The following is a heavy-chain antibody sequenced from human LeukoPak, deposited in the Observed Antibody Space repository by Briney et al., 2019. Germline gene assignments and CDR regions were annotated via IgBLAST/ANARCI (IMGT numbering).Heavy chain of an antibody. J-gene: IGHJ4*02. D-gene: IGHD2-2*01. CDR3: ARDVGEYCSSVSCYASNY. CDR1: GYTFIGYY. Sequence: ASVKVSCKASGYTFIGYYIHWVRQAPGQGLEWMGWINPHSGGTNYAQKFQGRVTMTRDTSISTAYMELNRLRSDDTAVYYCARDVGEYCSSVSCYASNYWGQGTLVTVSS. CDR2: INPHSGGT. V-gene: IGHV1-2*02.